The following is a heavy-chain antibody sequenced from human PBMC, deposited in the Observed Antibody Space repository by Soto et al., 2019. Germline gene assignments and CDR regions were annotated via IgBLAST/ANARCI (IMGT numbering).Heavy chain of an antibody. Sequence: QVQLVESGGGVVQPGRSLRLSCAASGFTFSNYVMHWVRQAPGKGLEWVALISSDGINQYYTNSVKSRFTISRDKSNTTLYIQMHSLIIQHTAVYYCVRDPDLRSITVFVVSSKFNYSGQRTLVTVSS. CDR1: GFTFSNYV. CDR2: ISSDGINQ. J-gene: IGHJ4*02. CDR3: VRDPDLRSITVFVVSSKFNY. V-gene: IGHV3-30*14. D-gene: IGHD3-3*01.